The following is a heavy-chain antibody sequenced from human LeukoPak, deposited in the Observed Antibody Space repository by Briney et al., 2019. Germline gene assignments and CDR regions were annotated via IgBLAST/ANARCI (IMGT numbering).Heavy chain of an antibody. V-gene: IGHV1-18*01. CDR1: GSTFTNYA. Sequence: ASVKVSCKTSGSTFTNYAITWVRQAPGQGLEWMGWISAYNGDTNYAQKMQGRVTMSTDTSTSTAYMDLRRLRSDDTAVYYCARVRVDIVVVPAAPLVIYAMDVWGQGTTVTVSS. J-gene: IGHJ6*02. D-gene: IGHD2-15*01. CDR3: ARVRVDIVVVPAAPLVIYAMDV. CDR2: ISAYNGDT.